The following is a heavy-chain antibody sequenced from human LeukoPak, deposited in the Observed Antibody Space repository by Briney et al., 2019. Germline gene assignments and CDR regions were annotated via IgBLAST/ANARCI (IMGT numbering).Heavy chain of an antibody. V-gene: IGHV3-53*01. Sequence: GGSLRLSCAASGFTVSSNYMSWVRQAPGKGLEWVSVIYSGGSTYYADSVKGRFTISRDNSKNTLYLQMNSLRAEDTAVYYCARESSGYEAPYFDYWGQGTLVTVSS. J-gene: IGHJ4*02. D-gene: IGHD5-12*01. CDR3: ARESSGYEAPYFDY. CDR2: IYSGGST. CDR1: GFTVSSNY.